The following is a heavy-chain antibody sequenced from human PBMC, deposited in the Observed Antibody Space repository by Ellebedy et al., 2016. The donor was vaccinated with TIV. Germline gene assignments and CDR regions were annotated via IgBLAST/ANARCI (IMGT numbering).Heavy chain of an antibody. CDR3: ARYHGYPGTVGEFDY. Sequence: MPSETLSLTCTVSGGSISTSTYYWGWIRQPPGKGLEWIGSAYYSGSTYYNPSLQSRVTISVDTSKNRFSLKLSSVTAADTAVYYCARYHGYPGTVGEFDYWGQGTLVTVSS. V-gene: IGHV4-39*01. J-gene: IGHJ4*02. CDR2: AYYSGST. D-gene: IGHD3-10*01. CDR1: GGSISTSTYY.